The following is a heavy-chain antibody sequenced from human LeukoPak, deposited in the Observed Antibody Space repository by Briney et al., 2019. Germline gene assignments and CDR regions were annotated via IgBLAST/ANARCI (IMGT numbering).Heavy chain of an antibody. CDR2: ISYDGSNK. CDR1: GFTFSSYG. V-gene: IGHV3-30*18. D-gene: IGHD2-2*01. J-gene: IGHJ5*02. Sequence: GGSLRLSCAASGFTFSSYGMHWVRQAPGKGLEWVAVISYDGSNKYYADSVKGRFTISRDNSKNTLYPQMNSLRAEDTAVYYCAKIPSERSSWFDPWGQGTLVTVSS. CDR3: AKIPSERSSWFDP.